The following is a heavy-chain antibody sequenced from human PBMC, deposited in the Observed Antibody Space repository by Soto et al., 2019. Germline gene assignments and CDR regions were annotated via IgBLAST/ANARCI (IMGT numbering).Heavy chain of an antibody. Sequence: GGSLRLSCAASGFTFSSYGMHWVRQAPGKGLEWVAVIWYDGSNKYYADSVKGRFTISRDNSKNTLYLQMNSLRAEDTAVYYCARDWGNIVATPDAFDIWGQGTMVTVSS. CDR3: ARDWGNIVATPDAFDI. J-gene: IGHJ3*02. CDR1: GFTFSSYG. D-gene: IGHD5-12*01. CDR2: IWYDGSNK. V-gene: IGHV3-33*01.